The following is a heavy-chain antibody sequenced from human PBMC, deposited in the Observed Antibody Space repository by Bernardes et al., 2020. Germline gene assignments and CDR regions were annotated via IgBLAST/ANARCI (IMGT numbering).Heavy chain of an antibody. CDR2: IYSGGST. Sequence: GGSLRLSCAASGFTVSSNYMSWVRQAPGKGLEWVSVIYSGGSTYYADSVKGRFTISRDNSKNTLYLQMNSLRAEDTAVYYCARYASYYYDSSGYYQMGYFQHWGQGTLVTVSS. D-gene: IGHD3-22*01. J-gene: IGHJ1*01. CDR3: ARYASYYYDSSGYYQMGYFQH. CDR1: GFTVSSNY. V-gene: IGHV3-53*01.